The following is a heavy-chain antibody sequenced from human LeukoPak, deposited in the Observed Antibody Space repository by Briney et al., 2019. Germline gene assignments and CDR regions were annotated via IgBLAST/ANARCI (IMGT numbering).Heavy chain of an antibody. CDR2: IKGDGIST. CDR1: GFTFSSYA. D-gene: IGHD3-3*01. Sequence: QPGGSLRLSCAASGFTFSSYAMSWVRHAPGQGLVWVSRIKGDGISTNYADSVKGRFTISRDIAKNTLYLQMNSLRAEDTGVYYCAKDHYWSIDYWGRGTLVTVSS. V-gene: IGHV3-74*01. CDR3: AKDHYWSIDY. J-gene: IGHJ4*02.